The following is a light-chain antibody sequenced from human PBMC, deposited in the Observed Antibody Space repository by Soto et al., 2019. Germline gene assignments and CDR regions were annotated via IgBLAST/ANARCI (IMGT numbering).Light chain of an antibody. J-gene: IGLJ7*01. CDR2: DVS. V-gene: IGLV2-14*03. CDR1: SSDVGGYNY. Sequence: QSALTQPASVSGSRGQSITISCTGTSSDVGGYNYVSWYQHHPGKAPKLMIYDVSNRPSGVSNRFSGSKSGNTASLTISGLQAEDEAHYYCSSYTSSSTLAVFGGGTQLTVL. CDR3: SSYTSSSTLAV.